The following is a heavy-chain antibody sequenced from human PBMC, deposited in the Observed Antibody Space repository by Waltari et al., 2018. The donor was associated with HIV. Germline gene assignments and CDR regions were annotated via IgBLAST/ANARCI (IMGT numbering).Heavy chain of an antibody. Sequence: EVHLVESGGGLLKPGGSLRLSCAASGFTFSHAWMNWVRQAPGKGVEWGGRIKSRTGGGTKDYAAPVKGRFTSSRDESKDTVYLQMNRLKTEDTAVYYCTTVGDGYNVDYWGQGTLVTVSS. J-gene: IGHJ4*02. CDR2: IKSRTGGGTK. V-gene: IGHV3-15*01. CDR1: GFTFSHAW. CDR3: TTVGDGYNVDY. D-gene: IGHD5-12*01.